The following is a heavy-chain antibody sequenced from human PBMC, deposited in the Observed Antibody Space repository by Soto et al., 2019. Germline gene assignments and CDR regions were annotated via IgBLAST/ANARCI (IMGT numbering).Heavy chain of an antibody. Sequence: GASVKVSCKTSGFTFSSSAVHWVRQARGHRLQWIGWIDVGSANTNYAQKLQGRVTMTTDTSTSTAYMELRSLRSDDTAVYYCARVGIVEQWLVRDYWGQGTLVTVSS. CDR3: ARVGIVEQWLVRDY. J-gene: IGHJ4*02. CDR1: GFTFSSSA. V-gene: IGHV1-58*01. D-gene: IGHD6-19*01. CDR2: IDVGSANT.